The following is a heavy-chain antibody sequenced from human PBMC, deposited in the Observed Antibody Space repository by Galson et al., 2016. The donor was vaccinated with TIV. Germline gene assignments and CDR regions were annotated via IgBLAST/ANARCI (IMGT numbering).Heavy chain of an antibody. CDR1: GGTFNIYA. CDR2: ILPIFGAA. Sequence: SVKVSCKASGGTFNIYAISWVRQAPGQGLEWMGGILPIFGAATYAQKFQGRVTITADESTNTAYMELSSLKSDDTAMYCCARPSSSCRGCSYYYYMDVWGKGTTVTVSS. V-gene: IGHV1-69*13. CDR3: ARPSSSCRGCSYYYYMDV. D-gene: IGHD6-19*01. J-gene: IGHJ6*03.